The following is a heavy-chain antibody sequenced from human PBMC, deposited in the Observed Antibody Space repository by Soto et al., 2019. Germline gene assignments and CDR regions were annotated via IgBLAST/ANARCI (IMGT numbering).Heavy chain of an antibody. D-gene: IGHD2-21*02. CDR3: AHRLATYCGGDCSTYFDY. J-gene: IGHJ4*02. CDR2: IYWDDDK. Sequence: QITLKESGPTLVKPTQTLTLTCTFSGFSLSTSGVGVGWIRQPPGKALEWLALIYWDDDKRYSPSLKSRLTITKDTSKNQVVLTITNMDPLDTATYYCAHRLATYCGGDCSTYFDYWGQGTLVTVSS. CDR1: GFSLSTSGVG. V-gene: IGHV2-5*02.